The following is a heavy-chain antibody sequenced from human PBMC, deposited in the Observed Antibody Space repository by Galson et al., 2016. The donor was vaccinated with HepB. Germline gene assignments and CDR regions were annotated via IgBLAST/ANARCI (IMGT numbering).Heavy chain of an antibody. CDR3: AKGAGGWFDY. J-gene: IGHJ4*02. V-gene: IGHV3-74*01. Sequence: SLRLSCAVSGFTFSRYWMHWVRQAPGKGLVWVSRICGDGNTRHYADSVKGRFSISRDNSKNTLYLQMNSLRAEDTAVYYCAKGAGGWFDYWGQGTLVTVSS. D-gene: IGHD2-8*02. CDR1: GFTFSRYW. CDR2: ICGDGNTR.